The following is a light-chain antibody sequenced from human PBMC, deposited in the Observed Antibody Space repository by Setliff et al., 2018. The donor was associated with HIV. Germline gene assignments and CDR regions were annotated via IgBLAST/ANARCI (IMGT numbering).Light chain of an antibody. CDR2: DVS. CDR1: SADVGVYDF. J-gene: IGLJ1*01. CDR3: ASYTNINNFV. V-gene: IGLV2-14*03. Sequence: QSALSQPASVSGSPGQSIFISCTGTSADVGVYDFVSWYQQHPGKAPKLILYDVSNRPSGVSNRFSGSKSGSTASLTISGLQTEDESDYFCASYTNINNFVFGTGTKVTV.